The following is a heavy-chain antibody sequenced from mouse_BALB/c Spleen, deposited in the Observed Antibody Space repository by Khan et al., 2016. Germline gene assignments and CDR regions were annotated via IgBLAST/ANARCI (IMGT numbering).Heavy chain of an antibody. J-gene: IGHJ3*01. CDR2: IYPGNVNT. D-gene: IGHD2-1*01. CDR1: GYTFTNYY. Sequence: QVQLQQSGPELVKPGASVRISCKASGYTFTNYYIHWVKQRPGQGLEWIGWIYPGNVNTKCNEKFKGKAALTADKSSSTAYMQRSSLTSEDSAVSFCARDDYGNPFTYWGQGTLVTVSA. V-gene: IGHV1S56*01. CDR3: ARDDYGNPFTY.